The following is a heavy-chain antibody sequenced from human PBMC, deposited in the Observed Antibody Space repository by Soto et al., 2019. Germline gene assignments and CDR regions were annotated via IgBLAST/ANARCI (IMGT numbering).Heavy chain of an antibody. CDR1: GFTFSSYA. J-gene: IGHJ6*03. CDR2: ISGSGDST. Sequence: GGSLRLSCAASGFTFSSYAMSWVRQAPGKGLEWVSAISGSGDSTYYADSVKGRFTISRDNSKNTLYLQMNSLRAEDTAVYYCAKDMAADHYHYYYLAVWGKGTTVTGSS. CDR3: AKDMAADHYHYYYLAV. V-gene: IGHV3-23*01. D-gene: IGHD6-13*01.